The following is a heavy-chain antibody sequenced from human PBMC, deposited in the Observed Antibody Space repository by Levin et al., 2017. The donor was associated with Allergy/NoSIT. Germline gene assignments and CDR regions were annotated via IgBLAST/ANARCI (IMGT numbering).Heavy chain of an antibody. D-gene: IGHD3/OR15-3a*01. Sequence: GGSLRLSCVASGFSFGTAWMTWLRQAPGKGLEWVGRIRSKYDGETADYAAPVNGRFTISRDDSKTTLYLQMNSLKTEDTAVYYCATDDLFNHDSWTGFPFAFDFWGQGAVVSVSS. V-gene: IGHV3-15*01. CDR2: IRSKYDGETA. CDR1: GFSFGTAW. CDR3: ATDDLFNHDSWTGFPFAFDF. J-gene: IGHJ3*01.